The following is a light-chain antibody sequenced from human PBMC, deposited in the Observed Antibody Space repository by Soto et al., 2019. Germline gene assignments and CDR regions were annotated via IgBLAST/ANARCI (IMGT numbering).Light chain of an antibody. J-gene: IGKJ1*01. CDR3: QQLNNFPRT. CDR1: QGISSY. V-gene: IGKV1-9*01. Sequence: DLQLTQSPSFLSASVGDRATITCRASQGISSYLAWYQQRPGKAPKLLMYGASTLQSGVPSRFSGNASRTTFTLTINNLQPEDFATYYCQQLNNFPRTFGQGTKVE. CDR2: GAS.